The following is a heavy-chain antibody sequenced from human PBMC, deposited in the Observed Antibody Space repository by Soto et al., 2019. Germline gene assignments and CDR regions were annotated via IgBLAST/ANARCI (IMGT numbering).Heavy chain of an antibody. CDR3: ARVYCSSTSCYGGIFDY. CDR1: GGSISSYY. Sequence: SETLSLTCTVSGGSISSYYWSWIRQPPGKGLEWIGYIYYSGSTNCNPSLKSRVTISVDTSKNQFSLKLSSVTAADTAVYYCARVYCSSTSCYGGIFDYWGQGTLVTVSS. CDR2: IYYSGST. D-gene: IGHD2-2*01. J-gene: IGHJ4*02. V-gene: IGHV4-59*01.